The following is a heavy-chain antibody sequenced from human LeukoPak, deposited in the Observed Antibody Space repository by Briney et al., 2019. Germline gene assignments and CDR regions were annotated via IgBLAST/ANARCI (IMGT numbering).Heavy chain of an antibody. J-gene: IGHJ4*02. Sequence: RALVKVSCKASGYTFTSYGISWVRQAPGQGLEWMGWISAYNGNTNYAQELQGRVTMTTDTSTSTAYMELRSLRSDDTAVYYCARDRATYYYGSGSPYYFDYWGQGTLVTVSS. D-gene: IGHD3-10*01. CDR1: GYTFTSYG. CDR2: ISAYNGNT. CDR3: ARDRATYYYGSGSPYYFDY. V-gene: IGHV1-18*04.